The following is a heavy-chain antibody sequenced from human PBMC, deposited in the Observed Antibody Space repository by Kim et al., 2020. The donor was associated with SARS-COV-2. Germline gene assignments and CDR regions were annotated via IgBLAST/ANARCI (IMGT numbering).Heavy chain of an antibody. CDR2: ISYDGSNK. Sequence: GGSLRLSCAASGFTFSSYAMHWVRQAPGKGLEWVAVISYDGSNKYYADSVKGRFTISRDNSKNTLYLQMNSLRAEDTAVYYCARGPQKGGILEWLSTDPWGFDYWGQGTLVTVSS. D-gene: IGHD3-3*01. CDR3: ARGPQKGGILEWLSTDPWGFDY. CDR1: GFTFSSYA. V-gene: IGHV3-30-3*01. J-gene: IGHJ4*02.